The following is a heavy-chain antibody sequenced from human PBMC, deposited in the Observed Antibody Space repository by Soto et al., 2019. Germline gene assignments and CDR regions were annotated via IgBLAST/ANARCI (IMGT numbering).Heavy chain of an antibody. CDR2: IYYSGST. CDR1: GGSISSGDYY. CDR3: ARGLRDSPKDIVLVPAAMHHWFDP. Sequence: PSETLSLTCTVSGGSISSGDYYWSWIRQPPGKGLEWIGYIYYSGSTYYNPSLKSRVTISVDTSKNQFSLKLSSVTAADTAVYYCARGLRDSPKDIVLVPAAMHHWFDPWGQGTLVTVSS. J-gene: IGHJ5*02. V-gene: IGHV4-30-4*01. D-gene: IGHD2-2*01.